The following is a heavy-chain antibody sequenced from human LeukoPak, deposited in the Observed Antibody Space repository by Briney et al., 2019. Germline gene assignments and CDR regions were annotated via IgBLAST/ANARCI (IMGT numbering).Heavy chain of an antibody. J-gene: IGHJ5*02. D-gene: IGHD2-15*01. CDR1: GGSISSSSYY. CDR2: IYYSGST. CDR3: ARLSKYCSGGSCFQSPWFDP. V-gene: IGHV4-39*01. Sequence: SETLSLTCTVSGGSISSSSYYWGWIRQPPGKGLEWIGSIYYSGSTYYNPSLKSRVTISVDTSKNQFSLKLSSVTAADTAVYYCARLSKYCSGGSCFQSPWFDPWGQGTLVTVSS.